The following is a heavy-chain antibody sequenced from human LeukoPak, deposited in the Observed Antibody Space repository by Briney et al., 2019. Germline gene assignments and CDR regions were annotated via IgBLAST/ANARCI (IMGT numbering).Heavy chain of an antibody. CDR3: ARTYNWNDGYFDY. J-gene: IGHJ4*02. Sequence: SVKVSCKASGGTFSSYAISWVRQAPGQGLEWMGGIIPIFGTANYAQKFQGRVTMTRDTSTSTVYMKLSSLRSEDTAVYYCARTYNWNDGYFDYWGQGTLVTVSS. V-gene: IGHV1-69*05. CDR2: IIPIFGTA. CDR1: GGTFSSYA. D-gene: IGHD1-20*01.